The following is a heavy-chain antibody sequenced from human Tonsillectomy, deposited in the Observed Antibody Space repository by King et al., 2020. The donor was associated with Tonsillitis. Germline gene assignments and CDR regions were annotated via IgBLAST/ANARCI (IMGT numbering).Heavy chain of an antibody. Sequence: HVQLVESGGGVVQPGGSLRLSCAASGFIFSSYGMHWVRQAPGKGLEWVAFIWYDGSYKDYADSVKGRFTISRDNSKSTVYLQMNSLRAEDTAVYYCAKDPRGGGVDVNYFDYWGQGTLVTVSS. CDR2: IWYDGSYK. J-gene: IGHJ4*02. V-gene: IGHV3-30*02. D-gene: IGHD3-16*01. CDR3: AKDPRGGGVDVNYFDY. CDR1: GFIFSSYG.